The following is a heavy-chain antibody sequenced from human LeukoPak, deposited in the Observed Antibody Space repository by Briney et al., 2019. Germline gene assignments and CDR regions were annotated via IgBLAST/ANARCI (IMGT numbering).Heavy chain of an antibody. V-gene: IGHV4-4*07. D-gene: IGHD3-3*01. J-gene: IGHJ1*01. CDR2: IYTSGST. Sequence: SETLSLTCTVSGGSISSYYWSWIRQPAGKGLEWIGRIYTSGSTNYNPSLKSRVTMSVDTSKNQFSLKLSSVTAVDTAVYYCARGDPQYDYDFWSSPEYFQHWGQGTLVTVSS. CDR3: ARGDPQYDYDFWSSPEYFQH. CDR1: GGSISSYY.